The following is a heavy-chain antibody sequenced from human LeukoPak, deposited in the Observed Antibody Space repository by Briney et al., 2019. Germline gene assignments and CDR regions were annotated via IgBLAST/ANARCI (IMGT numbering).Heavy chain of an antibody. Sequence: ASVQVSCKASGYTFRGNYIHWLRPAPGKGREWMGWIDANNGDTKSAQKFQGRVTMSRDTSISTAYMDLSSLGPDDAAVYYCARDPSSVTLYFFDYWGQGTLVTVSS. CDR3: ARDPSSVTLYFFDY. J-gene: IGHJ4*02. D-gene: IGHD4-11*01. CDR1: GYTFRGNY. CDR2: IDANNGDT. V-gene: IGHV1-2*02.